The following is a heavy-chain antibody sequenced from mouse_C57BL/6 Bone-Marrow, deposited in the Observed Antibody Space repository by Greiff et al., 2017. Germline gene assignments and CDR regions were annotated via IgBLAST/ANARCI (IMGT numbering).Heavy chain of an antibody. D-gene: IGHD2-3*01. Sequence: QVQLQQSGAELVRPGASVTLSCKASGYTFTDYEMHWVKQTPVHGLEWIGAIDPETGGTAYNQKFKGKAILTADKSSSTAYMELRSLTSEDSAVYYCTRWWLLPFAYWGRGTLVTVSA. J-gene: IGHJ3*01. CDR2: IDPETGGT. V-gene: IGHV1-15*01. CDR1: GYTFTDYE. CDR3: TRWWLLPFAY.